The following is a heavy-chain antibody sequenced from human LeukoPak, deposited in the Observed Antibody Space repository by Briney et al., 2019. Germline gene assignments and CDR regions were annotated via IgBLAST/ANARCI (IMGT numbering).Heavy chain of an antibody. CDR1: GFTFSSYA. D-gene: IGHD6-13*01. CDR3: AEDRRYSSSWFSY. V-gene: IGHV3-23*01. J-gene: IGHJ4*02. Sequence: GGSLRLSCAAPGFTFSSYAMSWVRQAPGKGLEWVSAISGSGGSTYYADSVKGRFTISRDNSKNTLYLQMNSLRAEDTAVYYCAEDRRYSSSWFSYWGQGTLVTVSS. CDR2: ISGSGGST.